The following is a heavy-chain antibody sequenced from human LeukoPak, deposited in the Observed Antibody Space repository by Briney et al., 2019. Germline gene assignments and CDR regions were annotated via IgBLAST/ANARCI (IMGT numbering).Heavy chain of an antibody. CDR2: IGSSSLII. J-gene: IGHJ3*01. CDR3: ARGISAVVPRAFDL. V-gene: IGHV3-48*04. Sequence: PGGSLRLSCAASGFMFKNYSVNWVRQAPGKGPEWVSYIGSSSLIIYYADSVKGRFTTSRDNARNSLYLQMNSLRAEDTAVYYCARGISAVVPRAFDLWGQGTMVTVSS. CDR1: GFMFKNYS. D-gene: IGHD2-15*01.